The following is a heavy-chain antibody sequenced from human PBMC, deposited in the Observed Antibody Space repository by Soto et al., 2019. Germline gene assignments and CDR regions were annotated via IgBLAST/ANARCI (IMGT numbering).Heavy chain of an antibody. CDR3: ARGQAPSRTTYYDFWSGYYLDRRDY. J-gene: IGHJ4*02. D-gene: IGHD3-3*01. Sequence: GGSLRLSCAASGFTFSSYWMSWVRQAPGKGLEWVANIKQDGSEKYYVDSVKGRFTISRDNAKNSLYLQMNSLRAEDTAVYYCARGQAPSRTTYYDFWSGYYLDRRDYWGQGTLVTVSS. CDR1: GFTFSSYW. CDR2: IKQDGSEK. V-gene: IGHV3-7*01.